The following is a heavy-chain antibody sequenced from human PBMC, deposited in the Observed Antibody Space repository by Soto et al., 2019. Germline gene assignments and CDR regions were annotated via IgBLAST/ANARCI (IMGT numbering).Heavy chain of an antibody. CDR2: IRSTSSHI. CDR3: ARDPAADGYYGMDV. CDR1: EFSFSTYN. V-gene: IGHV3-21*01. J-gene: IGHJ6*02. Sequence: ESGGGLVKPGGSLRLSCVASEFSFSTYNMNWVRQAPGKGLEWVSFIRSTSSHIHYADSVKGRFTISRDNAKNSLYLQMNSLRAEDTAVYYCARDPAADGYYGMDVWGQGTTVTVSS. D-gene: IGHD6-13*01.